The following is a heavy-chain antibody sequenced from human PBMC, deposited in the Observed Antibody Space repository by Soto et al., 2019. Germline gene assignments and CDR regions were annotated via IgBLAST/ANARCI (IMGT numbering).Heavy chain of an antibody. CDR2: IWYDGSNK. J-gene: IGHJ4*02. V-gene: IGHV3-33*06. CDR1: GFTFSSYG. Sequence: GGSLRLSCAASGFTFSSYGMHWVRQAPGKGLEWVAVIWYDGSNKYYADSVKGRFTISRDNSKNTLYLQMNSLRAEDTAVYYCAKSRGTIFVVVSNWGQGTLVTVAS. CDR3: AKSRGTIFVVVSN. D-gene: IGHD3-3*01.